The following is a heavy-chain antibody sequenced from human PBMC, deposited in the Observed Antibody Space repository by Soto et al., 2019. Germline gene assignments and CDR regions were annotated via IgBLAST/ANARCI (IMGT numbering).Heavy chain of an antibody. CDR1: GYTFTNYG. CDR2: SSTYNSNT. V-gene: IGHV1-18*04. J-gene: IGHJ5*02. D-gene: IGHD3-10*02. CDR3: ARMFDNYVNGNWFDP. Sequence: ASVKVSCKASGYTFTNYGITWVRQAPGRGLEWMGWSSTYNSNTNYAQRFRGRVTMTTDRGTSTGYMELRSLTTADTAVYYCARMFDNYVNGNWFDPWGQGTLVTVSS.